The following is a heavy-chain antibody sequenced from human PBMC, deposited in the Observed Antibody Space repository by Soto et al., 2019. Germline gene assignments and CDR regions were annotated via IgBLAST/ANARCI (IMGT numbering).Heavy chain of an antibody. CDR1: GGSVSSGSYY. D-gene: IGHD3-22*01. Sequence: QVQLQESGPGLVKPSETLSLTCTVSGGSVSSGSYYWSWIRQPPGKGLEWIEYNYYSGSTTYNPSLKRRVTISVDKSKNQFFLKLSSVTYADTAVYYCAREDSSGYSAFDYWGQGTLVTVSS. V-gene: IGHV4-61*01. CDR3: AREDSSGYSAFDY. J-gene: IGHJ4*02. CDR2: NYYSGST.